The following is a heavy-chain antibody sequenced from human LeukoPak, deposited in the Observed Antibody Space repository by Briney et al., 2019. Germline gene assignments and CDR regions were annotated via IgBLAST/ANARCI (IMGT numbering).Heavy chain of an antibody. J-gene: IGHJ4*02. CDR2: INPNSGGT. V-gene: IGHV1-2*02. D-gene: IGHD5-12*01. CDR3: AGLYSGYDTAFDY. Sequence: ASVKVSCKASGYTFTGYYMHWVRQAPGQGLEWMGWINPNSGGTNYAQKFQGRVTMTRDTSISTAYMELSSLRSEDTAVYYCAGLYSGYDTAFDYWGQGTLVTVSS. CDR1: GYTFTGYY.